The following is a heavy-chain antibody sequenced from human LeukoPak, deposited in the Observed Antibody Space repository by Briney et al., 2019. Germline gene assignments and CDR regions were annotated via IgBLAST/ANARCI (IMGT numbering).Heavy chain of an antibody. CDR1: GYTFTGYY. V-gene: IGHV1-2*02. J-gene: IGHJ5*02. CDR3: ARPTYCSGGSCLNWFDP. CDR2: INPNSGGT. D-gene: IGHD2-15*01. Sequence: ASVKVSCKASGYTFTGYYLHWVRQAPGQGLEWMGWINPNSGGTNYAQKFQGRVTMTRDTSISTAYMELSRLRSDDTAIYYCARPTYCSGGSCLNWFDPWGQGTLVTVSS.